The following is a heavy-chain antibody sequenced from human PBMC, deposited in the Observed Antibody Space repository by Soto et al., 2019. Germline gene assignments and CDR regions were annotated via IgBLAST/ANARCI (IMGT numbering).Heavy chain of an antibody. CDR2: ISASGGST. CDR3: AKRPENSSGWLDD. Sequence: EVQLLESGGGLVRPGGSLRLSCAASGFTFRTCAVRWVRQAPGKGLEWISGISASGGSTFYADSVQGRFTISRDNSESTLFLQMKSLRAEDTAIYYCAKRPENSSGWLDDWGQGTLVTVSS. J-gene: IGHJ4*02. V-gene: IGHV3-23*01. D-gene: IGHD6-19*01. CDR1: GFTFRTCA.